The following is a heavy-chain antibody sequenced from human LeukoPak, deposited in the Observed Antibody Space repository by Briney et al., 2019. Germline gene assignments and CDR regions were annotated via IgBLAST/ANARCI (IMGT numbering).Heavy chain of an antibody. D-gene: IGHD6-19*01. V-gene: IGHV3-9*01. Sequence: GGSLRLSCAASGFTFDDYAMHWVRHAPGKGLEGVSGISWNSGSIGYADSVKGRFTISRDNAKNSLYLQMNSLRAEDTALYYCAKVDSSGWYWGFDYWGQGTLVTVSS. J-gene: IGHJ4*02. CDR2: ISWNSGSI. CDR1: GFTFDDYA. CDR3: AKVDSSGWYWGFDY.